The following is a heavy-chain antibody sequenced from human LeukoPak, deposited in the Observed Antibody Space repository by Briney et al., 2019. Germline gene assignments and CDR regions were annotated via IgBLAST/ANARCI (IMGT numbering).Heavy chain of an antibody. CDR1: GGTFSSYA. J-gene: IGHJ6*02. CDR3: ARAIYYYYGMDV. CDR2: IIPILGIA. Sequence: SVKVSCKASGGTFSSYAISWVRQAPGQGLEWMGRIIPILGIANYAQKFQGRVTITADKSTSTACMELSSLRSEDTAVYYCARAIYYYYGMDVWGQGTTVTVSS. V-gene: IGHV1-69*04.